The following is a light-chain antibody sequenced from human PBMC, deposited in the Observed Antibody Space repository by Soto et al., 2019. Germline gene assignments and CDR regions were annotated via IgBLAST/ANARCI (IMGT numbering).Light chain of an antibody. Sequence: DIQMTQSPSSLSASVGDRVTITCRASQSISSYLNWYQQKPGEAPKLLIYTASSLESGVPSRFSGSGSGTDFTLTISSLEAEDFATYYCQQTYATWTFGQGTKVDIK. CDR2: TAS. V-gene: IGKV1-39*01. CDR1: QSISSY. J-gene: IGKJ1*01. CDR3: QQTYATWT.